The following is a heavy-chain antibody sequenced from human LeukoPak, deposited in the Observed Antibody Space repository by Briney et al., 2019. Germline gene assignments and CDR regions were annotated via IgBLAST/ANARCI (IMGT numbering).Heavy chain of an antibody. CDR3: ARYSNYGDYYYYYVDV. CDR2: IYYSGST. J-gene: IGHJ6*03. D-gene: IGHD4-11*01. Sequence: KPSETLSLTCSVSGGSISSYYWSWIRQPPGKGLEWIGYIYYSGSTNYNPSLKSRVTISVDTSKNQFSLKLSSVTAADTAVYYCARYSNYGDYYYYYVDVWGKGTTVTVSS. V-gene: IGHV4-59*01. CDR1: GGSISSYY.